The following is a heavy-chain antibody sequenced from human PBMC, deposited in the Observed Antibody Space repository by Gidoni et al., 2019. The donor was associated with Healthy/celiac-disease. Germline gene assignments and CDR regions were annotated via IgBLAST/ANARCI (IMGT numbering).Heavy chain of an antibody. CDR3: ARGGIHQYYGSGSPFPY. Sequence: QVQLQQWGAGLLKPSETLSLTCAVYGGSFSGYYWSWIRQPPGKGLEWIGEINHSGSTNYNPSLKSRVTISVDTSKNQFSLKLSSVTAADTAVYYCARGGIHQYYGSGSPFPYWGQGTLVTVSS. V-gene: IGHV4-34*01. CDR2: INHSGST. D-gene: IGHD3-10*01. CDR1: GGSFSGYY. J-gene: IGHJ4*02.